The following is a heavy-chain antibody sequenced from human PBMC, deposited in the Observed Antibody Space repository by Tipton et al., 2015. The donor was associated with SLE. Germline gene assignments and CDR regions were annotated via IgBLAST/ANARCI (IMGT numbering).Heavy chain of an antibody. Sequence: TLSLTCTVSGGSISGHYWSWIRQPAGKGLEWIGHIYSSGSINYNPSLKSRVTISGDTSKNQFSLKVTSVTAADTAVYYCARQQRGNYGMDVWGQGTTVTVSS. J-gene: IGHJ6*02. D-gene: IGHD6-13*01. CDR2: IYSSGSI. V-gene: IGHV4-4*07. CDR1: GGSISGHY. CDR3: ARQQRGNYGMDV.